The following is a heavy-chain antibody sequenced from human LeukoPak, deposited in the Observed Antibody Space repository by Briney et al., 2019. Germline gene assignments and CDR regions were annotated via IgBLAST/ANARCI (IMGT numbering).Heavy chain of an antibody. V-gene: IGHV5-51*01. CDR1: GYNFANYW. D-gene: IGHD6-13*01. CDR3: ARPYLAAADPYYFDY. CDR2: IYPGDSDT. J-gene: IGHJ4*02. Sequence: GESLKISCKGSGYNFANYWIAWVRQMPGKGLEWMGIIYPGDSDTRYSPSFQGQVTISSDKSISTAYLQWSSLKASDTAMYYCARPYLAAADPYYFDYWGQGTLVTVSS.